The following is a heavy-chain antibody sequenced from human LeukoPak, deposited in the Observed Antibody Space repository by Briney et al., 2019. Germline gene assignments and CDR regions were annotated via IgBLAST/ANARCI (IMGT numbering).Heavy chain of an antibody. CDR1: GGSISSYY. CDR3: ARGYSPNSFDP. Sequence: SETLSLTCTVSGGSISSYYWSWIRQPPGKGLEWIGYIYYSGSTNYNPSLKSRVTISVDTSKNQFSLKLSSVTAADTAVYHCARGYSPNSFDPWGQGTLVTVSS. CDR2: IYYSGST. J-gene: IGHJ5*02. D-gene: IGHD1-26*01. V-gene: IGHV4-59*01.